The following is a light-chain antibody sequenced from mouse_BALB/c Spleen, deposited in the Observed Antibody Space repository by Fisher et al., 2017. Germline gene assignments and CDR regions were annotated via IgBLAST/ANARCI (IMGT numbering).Light chain of an antibody. Sequence: IVMTQTTAIMSASPGEEITLTCSASSSVSYMHWYQQKSGTSPKLWIYSTSNLASGVPVRFSGSGSGTSYSLTISRMEAEDAATYYCQQFTSSPWTFGGGTKLEIK. CDR2: STS. CDR1: SSVSY. V-gene: IGKV4-57*01. CDR3: QQFTSSPWT. J-gene: IGKJ1*01.